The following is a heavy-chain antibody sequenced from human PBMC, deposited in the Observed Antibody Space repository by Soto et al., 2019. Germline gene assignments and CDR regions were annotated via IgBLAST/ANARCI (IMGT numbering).Heavy chain of an antibody. J-gene: IGHJ5*02. CDR2: IYYSGST. CDR1: GGSISSSSYY. V-gene: IGHV4-39*01. D-gene: IGHD6-25*01. Sequence: SETLSLTCTVSGGSISSSSYYWGWIRQPPGKGLEWIGSIYYSGSTYYNLSLKSRVTISVDTSKNQFSLKLSSVTAADTAVYYCARQEQRLASGAWFDPVGQGILDTVSS. CDR3: ARQEQRLASGAWFDP.